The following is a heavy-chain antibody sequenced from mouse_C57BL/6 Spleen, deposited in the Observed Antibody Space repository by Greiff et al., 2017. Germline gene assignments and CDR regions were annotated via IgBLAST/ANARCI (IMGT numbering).Heavy chain of an antibody. CDR3: ARSYGNYGYFDV. Sequence: QVQLQQSGAELVRPGSSVKLSCKASGYTFTSYWMHWVKQRPIQGLEWIGNIDPSDSETHYNQKFKDKATLTVDKSSSTAYMQLSSLTSEDSAVYYCARSYGNYGYFDVWGTGTTVTVSS. CDR2: IDPSDSET. CDR1: GYTFTSYW. V-gene: IGHV1-52*01. J-gene: IGHJ1*03. D-gene: IGHD2-1*01.